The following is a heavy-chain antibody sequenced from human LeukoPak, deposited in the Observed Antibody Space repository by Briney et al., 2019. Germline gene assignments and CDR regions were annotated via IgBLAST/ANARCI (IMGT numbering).Heavy chain of an antibody. CDR2: INPSGGST. CDR1: GYTFTSYY. D-gene: IGHD3-22*01. Sequence: ASVKVSCKASGYTFTSYYMHWVRQAPGQGLEWMGIINPSGGSTSYAQKFQGRVTMTRDMSTSTVYMELSSLRSEDTAVYYCARGGYYYDSSGYYRFDYWGQGTLVTVSS. J-gene: IGHJ4*02. V-gene: IGHV1-46*01. CDR3: ARGGYYYDSSGYYRFDY.